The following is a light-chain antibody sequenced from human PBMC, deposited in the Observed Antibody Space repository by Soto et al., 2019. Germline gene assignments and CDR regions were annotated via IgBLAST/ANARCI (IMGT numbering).Light chain of an antibody. Sequence: SALTQPASVSGSPGQSITISCTGTSSDVGGYNFVSWYQQHPDKAPKLMIYDVTNRPSGVSNRFSGSKSGNTASLTISGLQAEDEADYYCSSNTSISTYVFGTVSKVPV. V-gene: IGLV2-14*01. J-gene: IGLJ1*01. CDR3: SSNTSISTYV. CDR2: DVT. CDR1: SSDVGGYNF.